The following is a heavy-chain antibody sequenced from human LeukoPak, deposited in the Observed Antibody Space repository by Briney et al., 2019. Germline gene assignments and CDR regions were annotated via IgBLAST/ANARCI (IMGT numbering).Heavy chain of an antibody. V-gene: IGHV3-23*01. J-gene: IGHJ4*01. CDR2: VSATGGST. CDR3: AKDYGDYNFDY. Sequence: GGSLRLSCAASGFTFRSFGMSWVRQAPGKGLEWVSTVSATGGSTYYADSVKGRFTISRDNSKNTLYLQMNGLRVQDTAVYYCAKDYGDYNFDYWGHGSPVAVSS. D-gene: IGHD4-17*01. CDR1: GFTFRSFG.